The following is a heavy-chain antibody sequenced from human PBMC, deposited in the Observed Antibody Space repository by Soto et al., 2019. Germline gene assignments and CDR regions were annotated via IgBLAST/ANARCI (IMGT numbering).Heavy chain of an antibody. CDR2: IIPIFGTA. Sequence: QVQLVQSGAEVKKPGSSVKVSCKASGGTFSSYAISWVRQAPGQGLEWMGGIIPIFGTANYAQKFQGRVTITADESTRTAYMELSSLSSEDTAVYYCAREGQWLIPGTFDIWGPGTMVTVSS. D-gene: IGHD6-19*01. V-gene: IGHV1-69*01. CDR3: AREGQWLIPGTFDI. J-gene: IGHJ3*02. CDR1: GGTFSSYA.